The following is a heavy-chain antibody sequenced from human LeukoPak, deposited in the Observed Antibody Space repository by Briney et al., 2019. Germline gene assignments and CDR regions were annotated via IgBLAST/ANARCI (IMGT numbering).Heavy chain of an antibody. CDR3: ACGWYYYGSGSSSTSFDY. D-gene: IGHD3-10*01. CDR2: MNPNSGNT. Sequence: ASVKVSCKASGGTFSSYAISWVRRAPGQGLEWMGWMNPNSGNTGYAQKFQGRVTMTRNTSISTAYMELSSLRSEDTAVYYCACGWYYYGSGSSSTSFDYWGQGTLVTVSS. CDR1: GGTFSSYA. J-gene: IGHJ4*02. V-gene: IGHV1-8*02.